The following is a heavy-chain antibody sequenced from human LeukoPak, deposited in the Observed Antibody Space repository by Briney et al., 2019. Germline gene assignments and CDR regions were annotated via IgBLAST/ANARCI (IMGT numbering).Heavy chain of an antibody. CDR3: ARAGLGCCSSTSCKGAWFDP. Sequence: ASVKVSCKASGYTFTGYYMHWVRQAPGQGLEWMGWINPNSGGANYAQKFQGRVTMTRDTSISTAYMELSRLRSDDTAVYYCARAGLGCCSSTSCKGAWFDPWGQGTLVTVSS. V-gene: IGHV1-2*02. J-gene: IGHJ5*02. CDR1: GYTFTGYY. D-gene: IGHD2-2*01. CDR2: INPNSGGA.